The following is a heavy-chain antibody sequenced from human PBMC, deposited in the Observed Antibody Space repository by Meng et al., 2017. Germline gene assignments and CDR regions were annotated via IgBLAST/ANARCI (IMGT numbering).Heavy chain of an antibody. V-gene: IGHV4-39*07. CDR2: INHSGST. CDR3: ARGRGSYNRAAHFDY. J-gene: IGHJ4*02. CDR1: GGSISSSSYY. D-gene: IGHD1-26*01. Sequence: SETLSLTCTVSGGSISSSSYYWGWIRQPPGKGLEWIGEINHSGSTNYNPSLKSRVTTSVDTSKNQFSLKLSSVTAADTAVYYCARGRGSYNRAAHFDYWGQGTLVTVSS.